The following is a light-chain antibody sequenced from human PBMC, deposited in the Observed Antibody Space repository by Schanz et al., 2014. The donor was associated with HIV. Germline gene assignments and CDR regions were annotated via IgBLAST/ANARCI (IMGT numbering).Light chain of an antibody. Sequence: QSVLTQPPSASGTPGQRVPISCSGRSSNIGSNSVYWYQQLPGTAPKLLIYRNNQRPSGVPDRFSGSKSGTSASLAISGLQAEDEADYYCSSYAGSNNLVFGGGTKLTVL. CDR3: SSYAGSNNLV. CDR1: SSNIGSNS. CDR2: RNN. J-gene: IGLJ3*02. V-gene: IGLV1-44*01.